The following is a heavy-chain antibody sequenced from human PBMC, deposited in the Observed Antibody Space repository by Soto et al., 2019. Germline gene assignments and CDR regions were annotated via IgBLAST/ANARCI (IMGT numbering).Heavy chain of an antibody. V-gene: IGHV3-13*01. Sequence: GSLRLSCAASGFTLSRDDMHWVRQGAGKGLEWVSAIGTAGDTYYPDSVKGRFTISRENAKNSLYLQMNSLRAGDTAVYYCTRSSRRAFDVWGQGILVTVSS. CDR3: TRSSRRAFDV. J-gene: IGHJ3*01. CDR1: GFTLSRDD. D-gene: IGHD6-25*01. CDR2: IGTAGDT.